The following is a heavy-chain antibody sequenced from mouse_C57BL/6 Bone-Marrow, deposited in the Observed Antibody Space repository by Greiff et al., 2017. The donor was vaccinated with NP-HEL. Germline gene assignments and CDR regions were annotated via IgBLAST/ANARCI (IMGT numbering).Heavy chain of an antibody. CDR3: TRRLRSSWFAY. V-gene: IGHV6-6*01. D-gene: IGHD1-1*01. CDR2: IRNKANNHAT. J-gene: IGHJ3*01. CDR1: GFTFSDAW. Sequence: EVKVEESGGGLVQPGGSMKLSCAASGFTFSDAWMDWVRQSPEKGLGWVAEIRNKANNHATYYAESVKGRFTISRDDSNSSVYLQMNSLRAEDTGIYYCTRRLRSSWFAYWGQGTLVTVSA.